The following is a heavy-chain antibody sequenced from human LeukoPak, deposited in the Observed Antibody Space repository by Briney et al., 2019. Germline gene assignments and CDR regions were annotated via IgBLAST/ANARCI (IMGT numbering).Heavy chain of an antibody. CDR3: ARHRGAIVVVPAATSTNFYGMDV. CDR1: GYSFTSYW. D-gene: IGHD2-2*01. J-gene: IGHJ6*02. CDR2: IYPGDSDT. V-gene: IGHV5-51*01. Sequence: GESLTISCKGSGYSFTSYWIGWVRQMPGKGLEWMGIIYPGDSDTRYSPSFQGQVTISADKSISTAYLQWSSLKASDTAMYYCARHRGAIVVVPAATSTNFYGMDVWGQGTTVTVSS.